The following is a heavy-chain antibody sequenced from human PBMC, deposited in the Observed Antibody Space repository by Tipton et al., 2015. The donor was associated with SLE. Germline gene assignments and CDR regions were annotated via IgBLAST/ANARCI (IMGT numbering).Heavy chain of an antibody. J-gene: IGHJ4*02. CDR2: INPIVGDT. CDR3: ARDNRPDFDY. V-gene: IGHV1-2*02. CDR1: GYTFRGYY. D-gene: IGHD2/OR15-2a*01. Sequence: QLVQSGAEVKKPGASVKVSCKASGYTFRGYYIHWVRQAPGRGLEWMGWINPIVGDTKYAQKFQGRITMTRDTSISTAYMELSRLRSDDTAVYYCARDNRPDFDYWGEGTLVTVSS.